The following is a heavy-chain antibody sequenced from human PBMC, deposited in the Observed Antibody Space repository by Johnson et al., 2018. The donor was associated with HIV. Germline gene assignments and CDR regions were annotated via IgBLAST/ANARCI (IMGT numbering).Heavy chain of an antibody. CDR1: GFSFSDYY. CDR2: ISSSGSTI. J-gene: IGHJ3*01. D-gene: IGHD6-19*01. Sequence: QVQLVESGGGVVQPGKSLRLSCAASGFSFSDYYMSWIRQAPGKGLEWVSYISSSGSTIYYADSVKGRFTISRDNAKNSLYLQMNSLRAEDTAVYYCARDWERGAVAGEPDAFDVWGQGTMVTVSS. CDR3: ARDWERGAVAGEPDAFDV. V-gene: IGHV3-11*04.